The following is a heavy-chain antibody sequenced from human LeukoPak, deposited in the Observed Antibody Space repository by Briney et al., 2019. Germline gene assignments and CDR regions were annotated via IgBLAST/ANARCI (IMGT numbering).Heavy chain of an antibody. CDR1: GGSISSGDYY. CDR3: ARGRYITIFSSRYYYMDV. J-gene: IGHJ6*03. CDR2: IYYSGST. D-gene: IGHD3-9*01. V-gene: IGHV4-30-4*01. Sequence: PSQTLSLTCTVSGGSISSGDYYWSWIRQPPGKGLEWIGYIYYSGSTYYNPSLKSRVTISVDTSKNQFSLKLSSVTAADTAVYYCARGRYITIFSSRYYYMDVWGKGTTVTVSS.